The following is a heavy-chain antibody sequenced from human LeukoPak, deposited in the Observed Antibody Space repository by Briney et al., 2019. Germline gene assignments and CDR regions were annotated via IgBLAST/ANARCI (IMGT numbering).Heavy chain of an antibody. CDR1: GFIFTNYF. J-gene: IGHJ4*02. D-gene: IGHD6-6*01. CDR3: AREFPVSSSSRKFDY. V-gene: IGHV3-7*01. CDR2: IKHDGSEK. Sequence: GGSLRLSCAASGFIFTNYFMSWVRQAPGKGLEWVASIKHDGSEKYYVDSVRGRFTISRDNAKNTLYLQMNSLRAEDTAVYYCAREFPVSSSSRKFDYWGQGTLVTVSS.